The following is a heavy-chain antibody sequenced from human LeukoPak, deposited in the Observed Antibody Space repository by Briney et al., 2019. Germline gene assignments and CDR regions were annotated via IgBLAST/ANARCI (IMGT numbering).Heavy chain of an antibody. CDR1: GDSISTSSYY. Sequence: SETLSLTFTVSGDSISTSSYYWCWIRQPPGKGLEWIGSIYYIGTTYYSPSLKGRVTIFVYTSTNQSSLRLSPVTAADTPVYYCARHGYTSMVYYLNYWGQGMLVTVSS. J-gene: IGHJ4*02. CDR2: IYYIGTT. D-gene: IGHD5-18*01. CDR3: ARHGYTSMVYYLNY. V-gene: IGHV4-39*01.